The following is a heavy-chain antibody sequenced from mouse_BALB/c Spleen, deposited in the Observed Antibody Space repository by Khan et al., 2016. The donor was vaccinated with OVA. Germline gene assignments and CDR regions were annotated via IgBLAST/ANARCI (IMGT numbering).Heavy chain of an antibody. CDR2: IDPATGNI. CDR3: ARTEIHSYDAYSMDY. J-gene: IGHJ4*01. D-gene: IGHD1-2*01. Sequence: VQLQQSGAELVKPGASVKLSCTTSGFNIKDTYMHWVKQRPEQGLEWIGRIDPATGNIKSDPNFQGKAHITADTSSNTAYIHLSSLTSEDTAVYYCARTEIHSYDAYSMDYWGQGTSVTVSS. CDR1: GFNIKDTY. V-gene: IGHV14-3*02.